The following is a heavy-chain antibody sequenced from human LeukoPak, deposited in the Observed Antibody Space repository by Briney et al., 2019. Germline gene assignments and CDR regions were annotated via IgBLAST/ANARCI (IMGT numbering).Heavy chain of an antibody. D-gene: IGHD3-22*01. V-gene: IGHV3-21*01. CDR1: GFTFSSYS. Sequence: PGGSLRLSCAASGFTFSSYSMNWVRQAPGKGLERVSSISSSSSYIYYADSVKGRFTISRDNAKNSLCLQMNSLRAEDTAVYYCARDVTMIVVVSHAFDIWGQGTMVTVSS. J-gene: IGHJ3*02. CDR3: ARDVTMIVVVSHAFDI. CDR2: ISSSSSYI.